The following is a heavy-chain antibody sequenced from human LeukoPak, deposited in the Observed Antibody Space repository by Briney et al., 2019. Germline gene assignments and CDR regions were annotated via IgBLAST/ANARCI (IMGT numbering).Heavy chain of an antibody. Sequence: ASVKVSCKTSGYTFTSYGISWVRQAPGQGPEWMGWINPNNGNTDYAQRLQGRLTVTKDTSTSTAYMELRSLRSDDTALYYCARDVGQYCSGGSCYPLDYWGQGTLVTVSS. CDR1: GYTFTSYG. CDR3: ARDVGQYCSGGSCYPLDY. CDR2: INPNNGNT. V-gene: IGHV1-18*04. D-gene: IGHD2-15*01. J-gene: IGHJ4*02.